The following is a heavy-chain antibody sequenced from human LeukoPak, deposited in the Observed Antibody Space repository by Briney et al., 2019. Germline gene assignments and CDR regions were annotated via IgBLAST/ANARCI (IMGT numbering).Heavy chain of an antibody. V-gene: IGHV3-73*01. CDR1: GFTFSGSA. J-gene: IGHJ2*01. CDR2: IRSKANSYAT. Sequence: GGSLRLSCAASGFTFSGSAMHWVRQASGKGLEWVGRIRSKANSYATAYAASVKGRFTISRDDSKNTAYLQMNSLKTEDTAVYYCAKYYSLAYWYFDLWGRGTLVTVSS. D-gene: IGHD3-10*01. CDR3: AKYYSLAYWYFDL.